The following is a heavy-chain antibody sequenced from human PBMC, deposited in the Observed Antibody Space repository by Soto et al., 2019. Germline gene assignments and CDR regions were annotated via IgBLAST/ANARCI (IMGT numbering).Heavy chain of an antibody. J-gene: IGHJ6*02. CDR1: GFTFSSYW. CDR3: VRVLEKCSGGSCYPYSYGMDV. CDR2: INSDGSST. D-gene: IGHD2-15*01. V-gene: IGHV3-74*01. Sequence: QPGGSLRLSCAASGFTFSSYWMHWVRQAPGKGLVWVSRINSDGSSTSYADSVKGRFTISRDNAKNTLYLQMNSLRAEDTAVYYCVRVLEKCSGGSCYPYSYGMDVWGQGTTVTVSS.